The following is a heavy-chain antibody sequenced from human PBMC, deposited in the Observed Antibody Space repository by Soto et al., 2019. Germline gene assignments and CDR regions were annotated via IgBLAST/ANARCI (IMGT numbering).Heavy chain of an antibody. D-gene: IGHD4-4*01. V-gene: IGHV4-59*01. Sequence: SETLSLTCTVSGGSISSYYWSWIRQPPGKGLEWIGYIYYSGSTNYNPSLKSRVTISVDTSKNQFSLKLSSVTAADTAVYYCASMTTAPETWYFDYWGQGTLVTVSS. CDR1: GGSISSYY. CDR2: IYYSGST. J-gene: IGHJ4*02. CDR3: ASMTTAPETWYFDY.